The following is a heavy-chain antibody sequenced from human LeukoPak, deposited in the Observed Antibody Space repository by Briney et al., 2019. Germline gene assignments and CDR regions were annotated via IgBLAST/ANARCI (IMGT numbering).Heavy chain of an antibody. CDR3: ASYAY. D-gene: IGHD4-17*01. V-gene: IGHV3-30-3*01. Sequence: GGSLRLSCAASGFTFSSYAMHWVRQAPGKGLEWVAVISYGGSNKYYADSVKGRFTISRDNSKNTLYLQMNSLRAEDTAVYYCASYAYWGQGTLVTVSS. J-gene: IGHJ4*02. CDR1: GFTFSSYA. CDR2: ISYGGSNK.